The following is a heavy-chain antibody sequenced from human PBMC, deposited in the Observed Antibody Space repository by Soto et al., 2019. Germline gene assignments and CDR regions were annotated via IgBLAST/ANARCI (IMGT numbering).Heavy chain of an antibody. V-gene: IGHV3-7*05. CDR1: GFTLSSYW. D-gene: IGHD4-4*01. Sequence: GGSLRLSCAASGFTLSSYWMSWVRQAPGKGLEWVANIKQDGSEKYYVDSVKGRFTISRDNAKNSLYLQMNSLRAEDTAVYYCARSRNADFDYWGQGTLVTVSS. CDR3: ARSRNADFDY. CDR2: IKQDGSEK. J-gene: IGHJ4*02.